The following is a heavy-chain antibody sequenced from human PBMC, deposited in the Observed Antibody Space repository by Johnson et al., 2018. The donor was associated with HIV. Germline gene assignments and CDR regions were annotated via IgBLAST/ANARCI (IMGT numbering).Heavy chain of an antibody. CDR3: AREGGIVAAQGDAFDI. Sequence: VQLVESGGGVVRPGGSLRLSCAASGFTFDDYGMSWVRQAPGKGLEWVSGINWSGGTTGYADSVKGRFTISRDNTKNSLYLQMNSLRAEDTALYYCAREGGIVAAQGDAFDIWGQGTMVTVSS. D-gene: IGHD1-26*01. V-gene: IGHV3-20*04. CDR1: GFTFDDYG. J-gene: IGHJ3*02. CDR2: INWSGGTT.